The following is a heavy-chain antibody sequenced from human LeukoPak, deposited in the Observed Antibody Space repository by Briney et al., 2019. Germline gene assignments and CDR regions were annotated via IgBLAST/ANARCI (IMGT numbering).Heavy chain of an antibody. Sequence: QPGGSLRLSCVASGFTFDDYAMHWVRQAPGKGLEWVSGISWNSGSIGYADSVKGRFTISRDNAKNSLYLQMNSLRAEDTALYYCAKDRDRELLFWFDPWGQGTLVTVSS. J-gene: IGHJ5*02. CDR3: AKDRDRELLFWFDP. D-gene: IGHD2-15*01. CDR1: GFTFDDYA. V-gene: IGHV3-9*01. CDR2: ISWNSGSI.